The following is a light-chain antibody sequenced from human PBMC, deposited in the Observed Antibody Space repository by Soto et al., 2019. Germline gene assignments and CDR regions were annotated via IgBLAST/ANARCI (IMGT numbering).Light chain of an antibody. Sequence: QSVLTQPPSASGTPGQKVTIVCSGRTSNIGTNSVNWYQQLPGRAPKLLIYSNNQRPSGVPDRFSGSKSGTSASLAISGLQSEDEADYYCAVWHDSLNGLWVFGGGTKVTVL. J-gene: IGLJ3*02. V-gene: IGLV1-44*01. CDR2: SNN. CDR3: AVWHDSLNGLWV. CDR1: TSNIGTNS.